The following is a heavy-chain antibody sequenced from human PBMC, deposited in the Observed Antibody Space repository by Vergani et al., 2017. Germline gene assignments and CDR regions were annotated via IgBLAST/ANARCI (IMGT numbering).Heavy chain of an antibody. Sequence: QVQLQQWGAGLLKPSETLSLTCDVYGGSFSGYYWTWIRQPPGKGLEWIGYIYYSGSTNYNPSLKSRVTISVDTSKNQFSLKLSSVTAADTAVYYCARADIALYYFDYWGQGTLVTVSS. V-gene: IGHV4-34*11. CDR3: ARADIALYYFDY. J-gene: IGHJ4*02. CDR2: IYYSGST. CDR1: GGSFSGYY. D-gene: IGHD2-21*01.